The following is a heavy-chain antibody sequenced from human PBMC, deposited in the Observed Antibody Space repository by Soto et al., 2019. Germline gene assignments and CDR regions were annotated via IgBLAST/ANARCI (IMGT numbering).Heavy chain of an antibody. CDR3: LRSPTQIRFLVSWFDL. J-gene: IGHJ5*02. CDR1: GGFISTYF. CDR2: IFDNGTT. V-gene: IGHV4-59*01. D-gene: IGHD3-3*01. Sequence: SETLSLTGTVSGGFISTYFWSWIRQVPGKVPEWIGYIFDNGTTNYNPSLKSRGTMSVDTSKNQLSLKLNSVTAADTAVYYCLRSPTQIRFLVSWFDLWGPGTQVIFFS.